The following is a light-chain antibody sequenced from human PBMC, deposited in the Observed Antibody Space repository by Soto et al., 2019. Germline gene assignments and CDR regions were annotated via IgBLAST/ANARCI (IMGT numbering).Light chain of an antibody. CDR2: KAS. CDR3: QQYSDNWT. Sequence: DIQMTQSPSTLSASVGDRVTITCRASQSISSWLAWYQQKPGTAPKLLIYKASNLQSGVPSRFSGSGSGTEFTLTISSLQPDDFETYYCQQYSDNWTFGQGTKVQIK. J-gene: IGKJ1*01. V-gene: IGKV1-5*03. CDR1: QSISSW.